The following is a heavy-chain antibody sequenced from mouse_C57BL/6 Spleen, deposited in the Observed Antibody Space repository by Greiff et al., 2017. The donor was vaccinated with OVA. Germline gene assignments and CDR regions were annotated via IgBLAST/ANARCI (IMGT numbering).Heavy chain of an antibody. V-gene: IGHV1-50*01. CDR3: ARRGSPYYAMDY. Sequence: QVQLKQPGAELVKPGASVKLSCKASGYTFTSYWMQWVKQRPGQGLEWIGEIDPSDSYTNYNQKFKGKATLTVDTSSSTAYMQLSSLTSEDSAVYYCARRGSPYYAMDYWGQGTSVTVSS. CDR2: IDPSDSYT. J-gene: IGHJ4*01. CDR1: GYTFTSYW.